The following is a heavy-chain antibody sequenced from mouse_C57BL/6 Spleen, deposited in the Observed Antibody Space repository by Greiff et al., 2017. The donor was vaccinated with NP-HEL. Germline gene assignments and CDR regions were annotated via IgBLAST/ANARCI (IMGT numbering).Heavy chain of an antibody. CDR3: ARLQLTGTWFAY. CDR2: IHPNSGST. J-gene: IGHJ3*01. Sequence: VQLQQPGAELVKPGASVKLSCKASGYTFTSYWMHWVKQRPGQGLEWIGMIHPNSGSTNYNEKFKSKATLTVDKSSSTAYMQLSSLTSEDSAVYYCARLQLTGTWFAYWGQGTLVTVSA. D-gene: IGHD4-1*01. V-gene: IGHV1-64*01. CDR1: GYTFTSYW.